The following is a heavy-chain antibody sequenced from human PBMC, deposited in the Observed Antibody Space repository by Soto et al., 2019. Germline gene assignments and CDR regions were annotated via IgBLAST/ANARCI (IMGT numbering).Heavy chain of an antibody. CDR3: ARGIILGAPPRPFGY. J-gene: IGHJ4*02. CDR1: GFTFSAYD. Sequence: QVQLVESGGGVVQPGRSLRLSCAASGFTFSAYDIHWVRQAPGKGLEWVAVIWYDGSNKYYADSVKGRFTISRDNSKNTLYLQMNSLRAEHTAVYYCARGIILGAPPRPFGYWGQGTLVTVSS. D-gene: IGHD1-26*01. V-gene: IGHV3-33*01. CDR2: IWYDGSNK.